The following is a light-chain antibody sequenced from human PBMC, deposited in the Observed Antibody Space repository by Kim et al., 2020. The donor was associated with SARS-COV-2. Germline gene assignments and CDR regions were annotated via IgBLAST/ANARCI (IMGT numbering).Light chain of an antibody. CDR3: QQRSNWPLI. Sequence: SPGERAAHSCRASQSVISSYVAWYQQKPGQAPRLLVYGASSRATGITDRFSGSGSGTDFTLTISSLEPEDFAVYYCQQRSNWPLIFRGGTKVDIK. J-gene: IGKJ4*01. CDR1: QSVISSY. V-gene: IGKV3D-20*02. CDR2: GAS.